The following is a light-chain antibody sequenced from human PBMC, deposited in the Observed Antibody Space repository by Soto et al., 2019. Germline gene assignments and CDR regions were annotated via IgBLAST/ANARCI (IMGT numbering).Light chain of an antibody. CDR3: ATWDDSLSGEI. J-gene: IGLJ2*01. CDR1: SSNVGTNF. V-gene: IGLV1-47*02. Sequence: QSVLTQPPSAYGTPGQKVTISCSGASSNVGTNFVFWYQQFPGTAPRLLIHSNTQRPSGVPDRFSGSKSGTSASLAISGLQSGDEADYYCATWDDSLSGEIFGGGTKLTVL. CDR2: SNT.